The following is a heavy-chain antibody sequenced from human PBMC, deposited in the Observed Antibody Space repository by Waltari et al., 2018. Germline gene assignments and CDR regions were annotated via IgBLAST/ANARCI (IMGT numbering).Heavy chain of an antibody. J-gene: IGHJ4*02. Sequence: EVQLVESGGGLVQPGGSLRLSCAASGFTFNTYWMKWIRQAPGKWLEWVANINPDGSQKVYVDSVKGRFTVSRDNAQNSLYLQMNNLRAEDTAVYYCTTLARGESGDYWGQGTLVTVSS. CDR1: GFTFNTYW. D-gene: IGHD3-10*01. CDR2: INPDGSQK. V-gene: IGHV3-7*01. CDR3: TTLARGESGDY.